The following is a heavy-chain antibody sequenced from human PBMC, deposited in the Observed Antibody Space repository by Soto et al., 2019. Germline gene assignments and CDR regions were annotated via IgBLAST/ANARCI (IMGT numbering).Heavy chain of an antibody. CDR1: GGSISSGGYS. Sequence: SETLSLTCAVSGGSISSGGYSWSWIRQPLGKGLEWIGYFYDSGSTNYNPSLTSRVTIPVDTSKNQFSLKLSSVTAADTAVYYCARSTYYSDASAYSPFDYWGQGILVTVSS. V-gene: IGHV4-61*08. D-gene: IGHD3-22*01. CDR2: FYDSGST. CDR3: ARSTYYSDASAYSPFDY. J-gene: IGHJ4*02.